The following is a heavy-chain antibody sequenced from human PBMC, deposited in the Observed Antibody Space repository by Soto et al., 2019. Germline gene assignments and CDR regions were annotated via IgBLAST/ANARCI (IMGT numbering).Heavy chain of an antibody. D-gene: IGHD6-13*01. Sequence: QVQLQESGPGLVKPSETLSLTCTVSGGSINSYYWSWIRQPPGKGLEWIGYIYYSGSTNYNPSLKGRVTISVDTSKNQFSLKLSSVTAADTAVYYCARAAIAAAPSDYWGQGTLVTVSS. V-gene: IGHV4-59*08. CDR3: ARAAIAAAPSDY. J-gene: IGHJ4*02. CDR2: IYYSGST. CDR1: GGSINSYY.